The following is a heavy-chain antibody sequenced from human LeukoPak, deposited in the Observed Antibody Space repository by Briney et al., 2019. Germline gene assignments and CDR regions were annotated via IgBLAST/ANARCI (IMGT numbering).Heavy chain of an antibody. V-gene: IGHV3-23*01. CDR2: ISASGTYT. CDR3: AKEIPLEDDSSGYTD. D-gene: IGHD3-22*01. CDR1: GFTFSSYW. J-gene: IGHJ4*02. Sequence: GGSLRLSCAASGFTFSSYWMTWVRQAPGQGLEWVSTISASGTYTYFADSVRGRFTISRDNSKNTLYLEMNSLRAEDTAVYYCAKEIPLEDDSSGYTDWGQGTLVTVSS.